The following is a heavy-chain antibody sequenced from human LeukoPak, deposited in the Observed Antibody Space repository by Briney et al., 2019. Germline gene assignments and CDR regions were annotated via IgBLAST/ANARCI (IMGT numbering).Heavy chain of an antibody. J-gene: IGHJ5*02. V-gene: IGHV1-18*01. CDR1: GYTFTNYG. D-gene: IGHD4-17*01. CDR2: VSAYTGNP. CDR3: ARDWMVTTGENCFDP. Sequence: GASVKVSCKASGYTFTNYGISWVRQAPGQGLEWMGWVSAYTGNPNYAQRLQGRVTMTTDTSTSTAYMELRSLRSDDTAVYYCARDWMVTTGENCFDPWGQGTLVTVSS.